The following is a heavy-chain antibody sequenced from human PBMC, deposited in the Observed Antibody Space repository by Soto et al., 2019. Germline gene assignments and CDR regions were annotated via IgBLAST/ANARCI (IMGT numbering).Heavy chain of an antibody. J-gene: IGHJ6*02. Sequence: VQLVESGGGVVQPGRSLRLSCAASGFTFSSYAMSRVRQAPGKGLEWVSAISGSGGSTYYADSVKGRFTISRDNSKNTLYLQMNSLRAEDTAVYYCAKGITGTTYYYYGMDVWGQGTTVTVSS. D-gene: IGHD1-20*01. CDR1: GFTFSSYA. V-gene: IGHV3-23*04. CDR2: ISGSGGST. CDR3: AKGITGTTYYYYGMDV.